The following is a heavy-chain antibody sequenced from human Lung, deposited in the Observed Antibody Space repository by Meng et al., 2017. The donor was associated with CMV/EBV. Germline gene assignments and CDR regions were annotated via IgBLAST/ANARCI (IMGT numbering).Heavy chain of an antibody. J-gene: IGHJ6*02. CDR3: VKDIPGDYYALCYYYSHGMDD. CDR2: IRHDESTN. D-gene: IGHD4-17*01. CDR1: AFNFSIYG. V-gene: IGHV3-30*02. Sequence: SCAASAFNFSIYGMRWVRQLPGKGLEWVAFIRHDESTNYYTDSVKGRFTISRDSSKTTPYLQMNSRRPEDTAAYYYVKDIPGDYYALCYYYSHGMDDWGQGXTVTVSS.